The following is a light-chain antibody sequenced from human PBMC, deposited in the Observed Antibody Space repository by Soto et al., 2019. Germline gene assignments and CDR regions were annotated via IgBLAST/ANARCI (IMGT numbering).Light chain of an antibody. Sequence: QSALTQPASVSGSPGQSITISCTGTSSDFGSYNLVSWYRHHPGKAPKLMIYDVSKRPSGVSHRFSVSKSGNTASLTISGIQDEDEADYYCSSYAGSSTFVLFGGGTKVTVL. J-gene: IGLJ2*01. CDR1: SSDFGSYNL. CDR3: SSYAGSSTFVL. V-gene: IGLV2-23*02. CDR2: DVS.